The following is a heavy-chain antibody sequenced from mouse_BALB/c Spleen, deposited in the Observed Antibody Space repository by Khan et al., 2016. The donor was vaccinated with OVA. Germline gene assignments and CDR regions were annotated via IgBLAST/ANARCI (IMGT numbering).Heavy chain of an antibody. Sequence: DLVEPGASVKLSCKASGYTFTSYWISWIKQRPGQGLEWIGRIGPGSGSDYYNEIFKGKATLTIDTSSRTAYIQVSSLSSEDSAVXFCARSNYYGSGLYAMDYWGQGTSVTVSS. V-gene: IGHV1S41*01. D-gene: IGHD1-1*01. CDR1: GYTFTSYW. CDR2: IGPGSGSD. J-gene: IGHJ4*01. CDR3: ARSNYYGSGLYAMDY.